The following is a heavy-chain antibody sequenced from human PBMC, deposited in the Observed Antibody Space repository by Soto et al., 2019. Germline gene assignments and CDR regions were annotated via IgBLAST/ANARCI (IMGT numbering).Heavy chain of an antibody. D-gene: IGHD2-15*01. CDR2: INSDESRT. CDR3: SRGRSCSVGSCHSTQYHFDY. V-gene: IGHV3-74*01. CDR1: GFTFSSFW. Sequence: EVQLVESGGGLVQPGGSPRLSCAASGFTFSSFWMHWVRQAPGKGLVWLSRINSDESRTTYADSVKGRFTISRDNDKNTLYVQMNNLRAERTDVYYCSRGRSCSVGSCHSTQYHFDYLGQGTPVTVSS. J-gene: IGHJ4*02.